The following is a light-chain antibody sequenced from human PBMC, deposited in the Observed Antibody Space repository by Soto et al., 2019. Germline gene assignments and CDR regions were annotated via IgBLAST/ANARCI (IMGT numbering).Light chain of an antibody. Sequence: ENVLPQPPGTLSLSPGERGTLSCRASQSVGSIYLAWYQQKPGQAPRLLIYGPSNRATGIPARFSGSGSGADFTLTISSLEPEDFALYYCQQHINWPLTFGGGTKVDIK. V-gene: IGKV3-11*01. CDR3: QQHINWPLT. J-gene: IGKJ4*01. CDR2: GPS. CDR1: QSVGSIY.